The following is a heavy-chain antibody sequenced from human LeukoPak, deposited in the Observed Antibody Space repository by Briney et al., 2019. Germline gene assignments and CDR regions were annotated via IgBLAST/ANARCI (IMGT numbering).Heavy chain of an antibody. D-gene: IGHD4-17*01. V-gene: IGHV3-30-3*01. CDR1: GFTFSSYA. J-gene: IGHJ5*02. CDR2: ISYDGSNK. Sequence: GGSLRLSCAASGFTFSSYAMHWVRQAPGKGLEWVAVISYDGSNKYYADSVKGRFTISRDNSKNTLYLQMNSLRAEDTAVYYCARGNGDYRYNWFDPWGQGTLVTVSS. CDR3: ARGNGDYRYNWFDP.